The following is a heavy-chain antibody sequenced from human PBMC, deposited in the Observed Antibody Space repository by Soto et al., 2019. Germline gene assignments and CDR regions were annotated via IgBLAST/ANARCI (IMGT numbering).Heavy chain of an antibody. CDR2: INSDGSST. D-gene: IGHD4-17*01. Sequence: LRLSCAASGFTFSSYWMHWVRQAPGKGLVWVSRINSDGSSTSYADSVKGRFTISRDNAKNTLYLQMNSLRAEDTAVYYCARDLLDYGDYVLQNWFDPWGQGTLVTVSS. CDR3: ARDLLDYGDYVLQNWFDP. J-gene: IGHJ5*02. V-gene: IGHV3-74*01. CDR1: GFTFSSYW.